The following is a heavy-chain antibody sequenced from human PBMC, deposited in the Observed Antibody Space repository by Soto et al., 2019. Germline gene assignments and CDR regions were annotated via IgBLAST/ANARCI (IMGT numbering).Heavy chain of an antibody. CDR2: IHHREST. CDR1: GGSVRSNNW. Sequence: LSLTCAVSGGSVRSNNWWFWVRQPPGKGLEWIGEIHHRESTNLNPSLKSRVTISVDRSKNEFSLKVKSVTAADTAVYYCGCRVEDISYDYYGMDVWGQGTTVTVSS. CDR3: GCRVEDISYDYYGMDV. J-gene: IGHJ6*02. D-gene: IGHD2-15*01. V-gene: IGHV4-4*02.